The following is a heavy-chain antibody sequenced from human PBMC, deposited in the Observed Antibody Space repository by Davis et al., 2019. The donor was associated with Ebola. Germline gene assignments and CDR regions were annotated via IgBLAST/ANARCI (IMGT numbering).Heavy chain of an antibody. CDR1: GFTFDAYA. CDR2: IRWNSDSV. D-gene: IGHD5-18*01. J-gene: IGHJ5*02. CDR3: ARDSLRYSAAYGGWLDP. Sequence: PGGSLRLSCVGSGFTFDAYAMHWVRQVPGKGLEWVSSIRWNSDSVGYVDSVKGRFTLSKENAKNTLYIQMNGLRADDTAMYYCARDSLRYSAAYGGWLDPWGQGTLVIVSS. V-gene: IGHV3-9*01.